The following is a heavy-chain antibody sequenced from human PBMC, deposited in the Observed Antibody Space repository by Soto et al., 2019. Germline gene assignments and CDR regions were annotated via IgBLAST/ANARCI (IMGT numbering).Heavy chain of an antibody. CDR3: ARVIAARLTYYYYGMDV. Sequence: PGGSLRLSCAASGFTFSSYWMSWVRQAPGKGLEWVANIKQDGSEKYYVDSVKGRFTISRDNAKNSLYLQMDSLRAEDTAVYYCARVIAARLTYYYYGMDVWGQGTTVTVSS. CDR1: GFTFSSYW. CDR2: IKQDGSEK. J-gene: IGHJ6*02. D-gene: IGHD6-6*01. V-gene: IGHV3-7*01.